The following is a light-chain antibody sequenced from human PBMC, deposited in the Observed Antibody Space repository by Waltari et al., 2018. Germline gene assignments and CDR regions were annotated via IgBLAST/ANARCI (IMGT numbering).Light chain of an antibody. CDR1: QSVRNN. V-gene: IGKV3-15*01. CDR2: GAS. J-gene: IGKJ1*01. CDR3: QQYNNWPPWT. Sequence: EIVMTQSPATLSVSPGERATLSCRASQSVRNNLVWYQQKPGQAPRLLIYGASTMVTGIPARFSCSGSGTEFTLTISSLQSEDFAVYYCQQYNNWPPWTFGQGTKVEIK.